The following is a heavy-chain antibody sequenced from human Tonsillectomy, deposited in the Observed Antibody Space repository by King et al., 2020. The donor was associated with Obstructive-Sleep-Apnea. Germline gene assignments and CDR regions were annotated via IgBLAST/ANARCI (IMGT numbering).Heavy chain of an antibody. J-gene: IGHJ4*02. CDR1: GYSISSGYY. CDR2: IYHSGST. D-gene: IGHD3-10*01. CDR3: ARGTYYYGSGSYYHDY. Sequence: MQLQESGPGLVKPSETLSLTCTVSGYSISSGYYWGWIRQPPGKGLEWIGSIYHSGSTYYNPSLKSRVTISVDTSKNQFSLKLSSVTAADTAVYYCARGTYYYGSGSYYHDYWGQGTLVTVSS. V-gene: IGHV4-38-2*02.